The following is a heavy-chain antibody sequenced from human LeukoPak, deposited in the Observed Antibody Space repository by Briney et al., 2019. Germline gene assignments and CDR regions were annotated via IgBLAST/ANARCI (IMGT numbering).Heavy chain of an antibody. J-gene: IGHJ3*02. CDR2: IYYSGST. V-gene: IGHV4-59*12. Sequence: SETLSLTCTVSGGSISSYYWSWIRQPPGKGLEWIGYIYYSGSTNYKPSLKSRVTISVDTSKNQFSLKLSSVTAADTAVYYCARDLFWIAAANTNNNAFDIWGQGTMVTVSS. CDR1: GGSISSYY. D-gene: IGHD6-13*01. CDR3: ARDLFWIAAANTNNNAFDI.